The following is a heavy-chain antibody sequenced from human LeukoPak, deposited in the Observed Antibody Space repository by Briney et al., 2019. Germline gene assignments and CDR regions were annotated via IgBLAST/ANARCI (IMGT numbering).Heavy chain of an antibody. V-gene: IGHV3-66*01. J-gene: IGHJ4*02. CDR2: IYSGGST. D-gene: IGHD2-21*02. CDR3: GSTPPYCGGDCYSGFDY. Sequence: GGSLRLSCAASGFTVSSNYMSWVRQAPGKGLEWVSVIYSGGSTYYADSVKGRLTISRDNSKNTLYLQMNSLRAEDTAVYYCGSTPPYCGGDCYSGFDYWGQGTLVTVSS. CDR1: GFTVSSNY.